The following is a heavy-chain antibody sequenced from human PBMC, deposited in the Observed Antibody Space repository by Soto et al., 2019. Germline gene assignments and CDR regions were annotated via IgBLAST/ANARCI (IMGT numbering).Heavy chain of an antibody. CDR2: IEPTDSFT. D-gene: IGHD3-3*01. V-gene: IGHV5-10-1*03. J-gene: IGHJ6*02. Sequence: EVQLVQSGAEVKKPGESLRISCKGSVYNFTSYWIIWVRQMPGKGLEWMGNIEPTDSFTNYSPSFQGHVTISTDKSMSTAYLQWGTLKASDTAMYYCARRGYDFWSGLDVWGQGTTVTISS. CDR1: VYNFTSYW. CDR3: ARRGYDFWSGLDV.